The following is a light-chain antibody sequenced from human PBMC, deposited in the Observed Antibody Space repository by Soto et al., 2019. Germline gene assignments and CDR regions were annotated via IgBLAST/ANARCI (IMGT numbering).Light chain of an antibody. V-gene: IGKV3-11*01. CDR1: QSVSSY. CDR3: QKRSNWPT. CDR2: DAS. Sequence: EIVLTQSPASLSLSVGERATISCRASQSVSSYLAWYQQKPGQAPRLLIYDASTMPTGIPARFSGSGSGTDFTLTISSLEPEDFAVYSCQKRSNWPTFGRGTKVEIK. J-gene: IGKJ4*01.